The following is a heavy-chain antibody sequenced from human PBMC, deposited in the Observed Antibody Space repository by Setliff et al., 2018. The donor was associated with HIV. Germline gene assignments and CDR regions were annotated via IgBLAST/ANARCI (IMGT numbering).Heavy chain of an antibody. CDR1: GGTFSSYA. CDR3: AGYCTGGGTCGAFEI. CDR2: ITPIFGTP. V-gene: IGHV1-69*13. J-gene: IGHJ3*02. Sequence: SVKVSCKASGGTFSSYALSWVRQAPGQGLEWMGGITPIFGTPNYAQKFQVRVTMTADESTSTAYMELSSLRTEDTAVYYCAGYCTGGGTCGAFEIWGQGTMVTVSS. D-gene: IGHD2-8*02.